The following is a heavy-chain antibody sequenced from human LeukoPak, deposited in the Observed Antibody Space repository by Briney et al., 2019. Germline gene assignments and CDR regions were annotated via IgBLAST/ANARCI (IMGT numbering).Heavy chain of an antibody. J-gene: IGHJ3*02. Sequence: SETLSLTCTVSGGSISSYYWSWVRQPAGKGLEWIGRIYTSGSTNYNPSLKSRVTMSVDTSKNQFSLKLSSVTAADTAVYYCARDLHYYDSSGYYYSDAFDIWGQGTMVTVSS. V-gene: IGHV4-4*07. CDR3: ARDLHYYDSSGYYYSDAFDI. CDR2: IYTSGST. CDR1: GGSISSYY. D-gene: IGHD3-22*01.